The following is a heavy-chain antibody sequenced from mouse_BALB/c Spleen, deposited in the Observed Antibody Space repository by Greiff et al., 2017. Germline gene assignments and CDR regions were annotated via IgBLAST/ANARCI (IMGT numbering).Heavy chain of an antibody. J-gene: IGHJ1*01. D-gene: IGHD1-1*01. CDR2: ISYSGST. CDR1: GYSITSDYA. V-gene: IGHV3-2*02. Sequence: VQLKESGPGLVKPSQSLSLTCTVTGYSITSDYAWNWIRQFPGNKLEWMGYISYSGSTSYNPSLKSRISITRDTSKNQFFLQLNSVTTEDTATYYCARSPYFGSSYWYFDVWGAGTTVTVSS. CDR3: ARSPYFGSSYWYFDV.